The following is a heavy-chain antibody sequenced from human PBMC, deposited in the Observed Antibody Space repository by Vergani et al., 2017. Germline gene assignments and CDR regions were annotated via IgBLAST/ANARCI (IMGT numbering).Heavy chain of an antibody. CDR1: GFKFSDHY. CDR2: ISPGASTV. V-gene: IGHV3-11*04. J-gene: IGHJ6*02. Sequence: LEESGGGSVKPGGSLRLSCAASGFKFSDHYMSWIRQAPGKGLGWVSHISPGASTVPYTDSVTGRFTVSRDNDNNSLTLDMTTLRVEDTAVYYCAKNPGISTTRHYYAMDVWGQGTTVTVSS. CDR3: AKNPGISTTRHYYAMDV. D-gene: IGHD1-14*01.